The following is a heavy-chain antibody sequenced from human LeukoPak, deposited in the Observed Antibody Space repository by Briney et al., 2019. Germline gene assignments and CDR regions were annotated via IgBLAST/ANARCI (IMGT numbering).Heavy chain of an antibody. J-gene: IGHJ4*02. Sequence: PSETLSLTCTVSGYSISSGNYWGWIRPPPRKGLEWIGSIYPSGSTYYKPSLESRVTISIDTSKSQFSLKLSSVTAADTAVYYCASFIYDSSGYYYYFDYWGQGTLVTVSS. V-gene: IGHV4-38-2*02. D-gene: IGHD3-22*01. CDR3: ASFIYDSSGYYYYFDY. CDR1: GYSISSGNY. CDR2: IYPSGST.